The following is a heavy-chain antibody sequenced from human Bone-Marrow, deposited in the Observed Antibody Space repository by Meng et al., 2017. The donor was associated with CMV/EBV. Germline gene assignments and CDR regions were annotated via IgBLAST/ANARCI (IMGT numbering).Heavy chain of an antibody. CDR2: IWYDGSNK. CDR3: STKGQWLADY. J-gene: IGHJ4*02. V-gene: IGHV3-33*08. CDR1: GFTFSSYA. D-gene: IGHD6-19*01. Sequence: GESLKISCAASGFTFSSYAMSWVRQAPGKGLEWVAVIWYDGSNKYYADSVKGRFTISRDNSKNTLYLQMNSLRAEDTAVYYCSTKGQWLADYWGQGTLVTVSS.